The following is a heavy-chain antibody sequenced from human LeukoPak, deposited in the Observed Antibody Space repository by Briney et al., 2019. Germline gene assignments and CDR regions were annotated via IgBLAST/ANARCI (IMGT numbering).Heavy chain of an antibody. Sequence: GGSLKISCKGSGYRFTSYWIGWVRQMPGKGLEGMGIIYPGDSDTRYSPSRQGQVTISAAKSISTAYLQWSSLKASDTAMYYCAISSTSLGDHWGQGTLVTVSS. J-gene: IGHJ5*02. D-gene: IGHD2-2*01. CDR3: AISSTSLGDH. CDR2: IYPGDSDT. CDR1: GYRFTSYW. V-gene: IGHV5-51*01.